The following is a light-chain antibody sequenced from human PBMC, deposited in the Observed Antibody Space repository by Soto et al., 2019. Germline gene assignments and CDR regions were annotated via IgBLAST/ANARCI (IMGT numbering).Light chain of an antibody. J-gene: IGLJ1*01. CDR1: SSDVGGYNS. Sequence: QSVLTQPASVSGSPGQSITISCTGTSSDVGGYNSVSWYQQHPGKAPKLMIYEVSNRPSGVSNRFSVSKSGNTASLTISGLQAEDEAYYYCSSYTTSSTLLYVFGTGTKVTVL. CDR3: SSYTTSSTLLYV. CDR2: EVS. V-gene: IGLV2-14*01.